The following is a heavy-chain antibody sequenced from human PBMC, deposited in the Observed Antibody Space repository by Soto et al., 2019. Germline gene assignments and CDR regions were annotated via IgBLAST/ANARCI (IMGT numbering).Heavy chain of an antibody. CDR3: AKGRASDCPGCTQDY. D-gene: IGHD2-21*02. Sequence: EVQLLESGGGLAQPGGSLRLSCAASAFTFSSYAMSWVRQAPGKGLEWVSAVSGSGDSTYYADSVKGGFTISGDNSKNTLDLQMNSLRAEDTAVYYCAKGRASDCPGCTQDYWGQGTLVTVSS. CDR2: VSGSGDST. V-gene: IGHV3-23*01. J-gene: IGHJ4*02. CDR1: AFTFSSYA.